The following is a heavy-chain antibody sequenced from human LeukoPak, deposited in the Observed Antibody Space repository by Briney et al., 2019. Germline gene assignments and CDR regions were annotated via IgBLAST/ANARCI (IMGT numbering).Heavy chain of an antibody. CDR3: ARALSGEFDY. V-gene: IGHV3-30*01. Sequence: DSVKGRFTISRDNSKNTLYLQMNSLRADDTAVYYCARALSGEFDYWGQGTLVTVSS. D-gene: IGHD3-10*01. J-gene: IGHJ4*02.